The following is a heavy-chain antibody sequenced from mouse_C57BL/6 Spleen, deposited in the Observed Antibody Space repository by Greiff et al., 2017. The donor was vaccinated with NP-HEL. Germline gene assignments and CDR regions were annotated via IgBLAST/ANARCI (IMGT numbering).Heavy chain of an antibody. J-gene: IGHJ2*01. Sequence: QVQLKESGTELVKPGASVKLSCKASGYTFTSYWMHWVKQRPGQGLEWIGNINPSNGGTNYNEKFKSKATLTVDKSSSTAYMQLSSLTSEDSAVYYCARSGYGYYFDYWGQGTTLTVSS. CDR1: GYTFTSYW. D-gene: IGHD1-2*01. CDR3: ARSGYGYYFDY. V-gene: IGHV1-53*01. CDR2: INPSNGGT.